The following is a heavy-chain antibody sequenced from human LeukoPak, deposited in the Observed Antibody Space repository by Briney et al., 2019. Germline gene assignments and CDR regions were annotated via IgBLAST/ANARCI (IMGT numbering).Heavy chain of an antibody. CDR3: ARLLFTYYYDSSGYYFDY. J-gene: IGHJ4*02. D-gene: IGHD3-22*01. Sequence: PSETLSLTCTVSGGSISSSSYYWGWIRQPPGKGLEWIGSIYYSGSTYYNPSLKSRVTISVDTSKNQFSLKLSSVTAADTAVYYCARLLFTYYYDSSGYYFDYWGQGTLVTVSS. CDR1: GGSISSSSYY. CDR2: IYYSGST. V-gene: IGHV4-39*01.